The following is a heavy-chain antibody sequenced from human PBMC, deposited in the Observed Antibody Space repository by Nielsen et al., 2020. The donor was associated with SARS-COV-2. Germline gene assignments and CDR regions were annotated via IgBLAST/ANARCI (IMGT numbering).Heavy chain of an antibody. Sequence: LKISCAASGFTFDDYAMHWVRQAPGKGLEWVSGISWNSGSIGYADSVKGRFTISRDNAKNSLYLQMNSLRAEDTAVYYCAKDPSGYSYGYPSEVDYWGQGTLVTVSS. D-gene: IGHD5-18*01. CDR1: GFTFDDYA. J-gene: IGHJ4*02. CDR2: ISWNSGSI. V-gene: IGHV3-9*01. CDR3: AKDPSGYSYGYPSEVDY.